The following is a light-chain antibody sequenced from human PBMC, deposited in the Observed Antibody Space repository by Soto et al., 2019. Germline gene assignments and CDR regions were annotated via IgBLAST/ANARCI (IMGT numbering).Light chain of an antibody. CDR1: QSVSSN. Sequence: EIVMTQSPATRPVSPGERATLSCRASQSVSSNLAWYQQKPGQAPRLLIYHASTRATGIPARCSGSGSGTEFTRTISSLQSEDFSVYYGQQYNKWPLTCGGGTKVEIK. V-gene: IGKV3-15*01. J-gene: IGKJ4*01. CDR3: QQYNKWPLT. CDR2: HAS.